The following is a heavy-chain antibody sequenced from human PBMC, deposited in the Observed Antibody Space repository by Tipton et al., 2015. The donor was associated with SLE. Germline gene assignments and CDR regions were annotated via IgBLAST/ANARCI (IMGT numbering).Heavy chain of an antibody. CDR2: INHSGST. CDR1: GGSFSGYY. CDR3: ARGYSYYYMDV. J-gene: IGHJ6*03. V-gene: IGHV4-34*01. Sequence: AGLVKPSETVSLTCVVYGGSFSGYYWSWIRQPPGKGLEWIGEINHSGSTDYNPSLKSRVTISVDTSKSQFSLKLSSVTAADTAVYFCARGYSYYYMDVWGKGTTVTVSS.